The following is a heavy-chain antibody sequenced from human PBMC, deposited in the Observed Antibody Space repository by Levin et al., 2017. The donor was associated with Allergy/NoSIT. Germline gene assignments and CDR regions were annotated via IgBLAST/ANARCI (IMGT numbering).Heavy chain of an antibody. J-gene: IGHJ4*02. CDR3: ASVLRNFDWLLSGDN. Sequence: GGSLRLSCAAPGFTLDSYEMNWVRQAPGKGLEWVSYISGSGDTIYYADSVKGRFTISRDNAKNSLYLQMNSLRAEDTAVYYCASVLRNFDWLLSGDNWGQGTLVTVSS. V-gene: IGHV3-48*03. D-gene: IGHD3-9*01. CDR1: GFTLDSYE. CDR2: ISGSGDTI.